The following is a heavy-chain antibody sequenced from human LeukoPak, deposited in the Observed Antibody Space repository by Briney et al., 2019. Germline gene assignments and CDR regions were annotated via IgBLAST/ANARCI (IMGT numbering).Heavy chain of an antibody. CDR1: GFTFSSYG. V-gene: IGHV3-33*01. Sequence: GRSLRLSRAASGFTFSSYGMHWVRQAPGKGLEWVAVIWYDGSNKYYADSVKGRFTISRDNSKNTLYLQMNSLRAEDTAVYYCAREGSSWYSNWFDPWGQGTLVTVSS. CDR3: AREGSSWYSNWFDP. D-gene: IGHD6-13*01. J-gene: IGHJ5*02. CDR2: IWYDGSNK.